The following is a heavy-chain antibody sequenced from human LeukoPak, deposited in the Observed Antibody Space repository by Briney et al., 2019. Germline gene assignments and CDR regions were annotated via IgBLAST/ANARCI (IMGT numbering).Heavy chain of an antibody. CDR1: GFTVSSNY. CDR2: IYSGGST. V-gene: IGHV3-53*05. CDR3: ARGSGWTLFDY. D-gene: IGHD6-19*01. J-gene: IGHJ4*02. Sequence: GGSLRLSCAASGFTVSSNYMSWVRQAPGQGLEWVSVIYSGGSTYYADSVKGRFTISRDNSKNTLYLQMGSLRAEDMAVYYCARGSGWTLFDYWGQGTLVTVSS.